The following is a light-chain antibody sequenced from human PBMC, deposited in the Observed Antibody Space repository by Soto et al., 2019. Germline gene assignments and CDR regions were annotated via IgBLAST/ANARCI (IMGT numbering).Light chain of an antibody. CDR3: QQYNNWPRQT. V-gene: IGKV3-15*01. J-gene: IGKJ1*01. CDR2: GAS. Sequence: EIVMTQSPATLSVSPGERATLSCRASQSVSSNLAWYQQKPGQAPRLLIYGASTSATGIPARFSGSGSGTEFTLTISSLQSEDFAVYYCQQYNNWPRQTFGQGTKVEIK. CDR1: QSVSSN.